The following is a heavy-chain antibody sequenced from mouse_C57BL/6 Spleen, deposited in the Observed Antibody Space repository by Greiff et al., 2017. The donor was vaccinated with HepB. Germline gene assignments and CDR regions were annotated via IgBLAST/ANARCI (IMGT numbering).Heavy chain of an antibody. J-gene: IGHJ4*01. Sequence: VQLKESGPGLVKPSQSLSLTCSVTGYSITSGYYWNWIRQFPGNKLEWMGYISYDGSNNYNPSLKNRISITRDTSKNQFFLKLTSVTTEDTATYYCARERHAIDYWGQGTSVTVSS. CDR2: ISYDGSN. CDR1: GYSITSGYY. CDR3: ARERHAIDY. V-gene: IGHV3-6*01.